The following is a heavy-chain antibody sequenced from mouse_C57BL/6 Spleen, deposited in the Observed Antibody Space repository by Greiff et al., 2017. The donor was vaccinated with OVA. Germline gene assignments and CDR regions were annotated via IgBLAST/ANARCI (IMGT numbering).Heavy chain of an antibody. D-gene: IGHD2-1*01. V-gene: IGHV1-26*01. CDR3: AIYDGNSWLAY. Sequence: VQLQQSGPELVKPGASVRISCKASGYTFTDYYMNWVKQSHGKSLEWIGDINPNNGGTSCNQNLQGKATLTVDTSSSTAYMELRSLTSEASAVYYCAIYDGNSWLAYGGQGTLVTVSA. CDR2: INPNNGGT. J-gene: IGHJ3*01. CDR1: GYTFTDYY.